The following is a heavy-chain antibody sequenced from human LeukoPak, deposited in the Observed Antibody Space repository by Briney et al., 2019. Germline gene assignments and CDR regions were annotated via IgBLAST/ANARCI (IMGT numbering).Heavy chain of an antibody. J-gene: IGHJ4*02. V-gene: IGHV3-23*01. Sequence: GGSLRLSCAASGFTFSSYGMSWVRQAPGKGLEWVSAISGSGGSTYYAGSVKGRFTISRDNSKNTLYLQMNSLRAEDTAVYYCAKHVDILTGFDYWGQGTLVTVSS. D-gene: IGHD3-9*01. CDR1: GFTFSSYG. CDR2: ISGSGGST. CDR3: AKHVDILTGFDY.